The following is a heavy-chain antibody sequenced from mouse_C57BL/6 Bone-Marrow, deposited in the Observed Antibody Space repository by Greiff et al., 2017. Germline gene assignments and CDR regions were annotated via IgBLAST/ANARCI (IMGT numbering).Heavy chain of an antibody. Sequence: VQGVESGAELARPGASVKLSCKASGYTFTSYGISWVKQRTGQGLEWIGEIYPRSGNTYYNEKFKGKATLTADQSSSTAYMELRSLTSEDSAVYFCARLIYDGYLYYAMDYWGQGTSVTVSS. CDR1: GYTFTSYG. D-gene: IGHD2-3*01. CDR3: ARLIYDGYLYYAMDY. J-gene: IGHJ4*01. V-gene: IGHV1-81*01. CDR2: IYPRSGNT.